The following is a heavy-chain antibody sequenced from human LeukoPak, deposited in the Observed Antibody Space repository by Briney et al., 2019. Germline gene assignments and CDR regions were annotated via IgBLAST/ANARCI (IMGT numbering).Heavy chain of an antibody. D-gene: IGHD2-15*01. CDR1: GFTFDDYA. CDR2: ISWNSGSI. CDR3: AKDRVVSEDWYFDL. J-gene: IGHJ2*01. Sequence: PGGSLRLSCAASGFTFDDYAMHWVRHAPGKGLEWVSGISWNSGSIGYADSVKGRFTISRDNAKNSLYLQMNSLRAEDTALYYCAKDRVVSEDWYFDLWGRGTLVTVSS. V-gene: IGHV3-9*01.